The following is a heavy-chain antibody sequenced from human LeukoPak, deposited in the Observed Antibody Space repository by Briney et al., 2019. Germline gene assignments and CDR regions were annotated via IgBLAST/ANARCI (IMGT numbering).Heavy chain of an antibody. D-gene: IGHD1-7*01. Sequence: GGSLRLSCATSGFTFINYVMTWVRQAPGKGLEWVSSISGSGGNTYYADSVKGRFTISRDNSKNTLNLQMNSLRAEDTAVYYCAKSGDNIWNYFDPWGQGTLVTVSS. CDR2: ISGSGGNT. CDR3: AKSGDNIWNYFDP. J-gene: IGHJ5*02. CDR1: GFTFINYV. V-gene: IGHV3-23*01.